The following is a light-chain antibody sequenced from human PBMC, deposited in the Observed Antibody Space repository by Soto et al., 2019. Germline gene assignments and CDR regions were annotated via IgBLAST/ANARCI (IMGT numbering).Light chain of an antibody. Sequence: EIVLTQSPGTLSLSPGERATLSCRASQSVSSTYLAWYQQKPGQAPRLLIYGASSRPTRIPHRFIGSGSGTDLSFTISRLEPEDFAVYYCQQYGSSPPITFGQGTRLEIK. CDR3: QQYGSSPPIT. V-gene: IGKV3-20*01. CDR1: QSVSSTY. CDR2: GAS. J-gene: IGKJ5*01.